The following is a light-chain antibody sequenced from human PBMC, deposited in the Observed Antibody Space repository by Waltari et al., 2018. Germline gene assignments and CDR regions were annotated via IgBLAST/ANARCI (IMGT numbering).Light chain of an antibody. CDR1: NSDVGNYNL. CDR2: EVT. V-gene: IGLV2-23*02. CDR3: CSYAGSWIWV. Sequence: QAALTQPASVSGSPGQSITISCTGSNSDVGNYNLVSWYQKHPGKAPKLIIYEVTNRPSGISDRFSGCKTGNTASLTISGLQAEDEADYYCCSYAGSWIWVFGGGTELTVL. J-gene: IGLJ3*02.